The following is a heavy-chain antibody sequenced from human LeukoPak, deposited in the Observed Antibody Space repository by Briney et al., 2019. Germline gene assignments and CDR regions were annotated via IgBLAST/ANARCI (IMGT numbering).Heavy chain of an antibody. Sequence: GASVKVSCKASGYTFTSYDINWVRQATGQGLEWMGWMNPNSGNTGYAQKFQGRVTMTRNTSISTAYMELSSLRSEDTAVYYCARTRDSGYDWMAGQGAFDIWGQGTMVTVSS. CDR3: ARTRDSGYDWMAGQGAFDI. J-gene: IGHJ3*02. D-gene: IGHD5-12*01. CDR2: MNPNSGNT. V-gene: IGHV1-8*01. CDR1: GYTFTSYD.